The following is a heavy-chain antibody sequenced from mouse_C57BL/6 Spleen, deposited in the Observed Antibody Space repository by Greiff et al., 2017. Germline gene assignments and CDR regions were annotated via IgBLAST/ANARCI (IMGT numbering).Heavy chain of an antibody. CDR1: GYTFTSYW. V-gene: IGHV1-52*01. CDR2: IDPSDSET. D-gene: IGHD1-1*01. Sequence: QVQLQQPGAELVRPGSSVKLSCKASGYTFTSYWMHWGKQRPIQGLEWIGNIDPSDSETHYNQKFKDKATLTVDKSSSTAYMQLSSLTSEDSAVYYCAITTVVSYYFDYWGQGTTLTVSS. CDR3: AITTVVSYYFDY. J-gene: IGHJ2*01.